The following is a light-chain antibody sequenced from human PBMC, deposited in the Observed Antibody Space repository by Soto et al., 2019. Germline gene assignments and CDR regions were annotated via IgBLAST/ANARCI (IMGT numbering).Light chain of an antibody. J-gene: IGKJ1*01. Sequence: EIVMTQSPATLSVSPGERATLSCRASQSVSSNLAWYQQKPGQAPRLLIYGASTRATGIPARFSGSGSGTDFTLISSSLQSEDSAVYYCQQYNSWLWTFGQGTKVDIK. CDR3: QQYNSWLWT. CDR1: QSVSSN. V-gene: IGKV3-15*01. CDR2: GAS.